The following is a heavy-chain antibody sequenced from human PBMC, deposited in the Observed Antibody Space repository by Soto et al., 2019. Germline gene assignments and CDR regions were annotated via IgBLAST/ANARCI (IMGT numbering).Heavy chain of an antibody. CDR1: GYSFTGHD. V-gene: IGHV1-8*01. CDR3: VIVAELKSGYYLAMEV. D-gene: IGHD1-26*01. CDR2: MNPKSGGT. Sequence: QVQLVQSGAEVRKPGASVRVSCKASGYSFTGHDVNWVRQASGQGLEWMGWMNPKSGGTGYAQKFQGRVTMTRDPSINTAYMDVSGPAAQDPAVSYCVIVAELKSGYYLAMEVLSQGTTATVS. J-gene: IGHJ6*02.